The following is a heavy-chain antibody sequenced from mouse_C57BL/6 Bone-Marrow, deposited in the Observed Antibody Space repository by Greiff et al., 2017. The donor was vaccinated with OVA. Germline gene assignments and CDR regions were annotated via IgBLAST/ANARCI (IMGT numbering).Heavy chain of an antibody. V-gene: IGHV1-50*01. D-gene: IGHD1-1*01. Sequence: VQLQQPGAELVKPGASVKLSCKASGYTFTSYWMQWVKQRPGQGLEWIGEIDPSDSYTNYNQKFKGKATLTVDASSSTAYMQLSSLTSEDSAVYYCARRGPYYCGDYWGQGTTLTVSS. CDR1: GYTFTSYW. CDR2: IDPSDSYT. CDR3: ARRGPYYCGDY. J-gene: IGHJ2*01.